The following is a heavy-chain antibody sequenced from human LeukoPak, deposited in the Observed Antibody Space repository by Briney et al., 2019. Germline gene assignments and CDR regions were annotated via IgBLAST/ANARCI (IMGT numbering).Heavy chain of an antibody. J-gene: IGHJ2*01. Sequence: SVKVSCKASGGTFSSYAISWVRQAPGQGLEWMGGIIPIFGTANYAQKFQGRVTITADESTSTAYMELSSLRSEDTAVYYCARSPGLALNWYIDLWGRGTLVTVSS. D-gene: IGHD2-15*01. V-gene: IGHV1-69*13. CDR1: GGTFSSYA. CDR3: ARSPGLALNWYIDL. CDR2: IIPIFGTA.